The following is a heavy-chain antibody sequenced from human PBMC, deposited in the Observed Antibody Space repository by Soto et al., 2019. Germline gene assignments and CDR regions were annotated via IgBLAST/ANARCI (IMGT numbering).Heavy chain of an antibody. J-gene: IGHJ5*02. V-gene: IGHV4-39*01. CDR1: GGSISSSSYY. D-gene: IGHD6-13*01. CDR2: IYYSGST. CDR3: ARVSSSWYWGWFDP. Sequence: PSETLSLTCTVSGGSISSSSYYWGWIRQPPGKGLEWIGSIYYSGSTYYNPSLKSRVTISVDTSKNQFSLKLSSVTAAATAVYYCARVSSSWYWGWFDPWGQGTLVTVSS.